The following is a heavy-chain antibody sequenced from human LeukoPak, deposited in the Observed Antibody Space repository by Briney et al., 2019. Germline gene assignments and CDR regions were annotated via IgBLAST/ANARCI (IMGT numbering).Heavy chain of an antibody. CDR1: GGSISSSSYY. Sequence: SETLSLXCTVSGGSISSSSYYWGWIRQPPGKGLEWIGSIYYSGITYYNPSLKSRVTISVDTSKNQFSLKLSSVTAADTAVYYCASWNYGSYYYYYYMDVWGKGTTVTVSS. CDR3: ASWNYGSYYYYYYMDV. V-gene: IGHV4-39*01. CDR2: IYYSGIT. D-gene: IGHD1-7*01. J-gene: IGHJ6*03.